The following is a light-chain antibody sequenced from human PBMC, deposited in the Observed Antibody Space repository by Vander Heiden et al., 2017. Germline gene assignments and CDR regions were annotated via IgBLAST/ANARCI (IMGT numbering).Light chain of an antibody. CDR3: SSYASSSTLDEV. CDR1: SSDVGGSNY. CDR2: EVG. J-gene: IGLJ3*02. V-gene: IGLV2-14*01. Sequence: QSALTPPDAVSVSPGQPLTISRTGTSSDVGGSNYVSRDHKPPGKAPQLLLYEVGNQHSGFSNRFSGSKYRNTAYLTRSGLQAEDEANYNCSSYASSSTLDEVFGRGTKLTVL.